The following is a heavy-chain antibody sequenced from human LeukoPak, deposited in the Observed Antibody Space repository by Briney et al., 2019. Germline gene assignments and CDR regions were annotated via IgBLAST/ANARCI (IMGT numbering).Heavy chain of an antibody. CDR1: GVTFNSDG. CDR3: VKGAPHCTSSSCPAYLFDS. D-gene: IGHD2-2*01. V-gene: IGHV3-30*02. CDR2: VRDDGSIK. J-gene: IGHJ4*02. Sequence: GGSLRLSCAASGVTFNSDGMHWVRQAPGQGLGRVAFVRDDGSIKYYAGSVKGRFTISRDVSKNTLYLQLNSLTTEDTAVYYCVKGAPHCTSSSCPAYLFDSWGQGTLVTVSS.